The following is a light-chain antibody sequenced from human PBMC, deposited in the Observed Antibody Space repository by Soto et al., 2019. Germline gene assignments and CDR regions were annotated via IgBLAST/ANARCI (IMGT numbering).Light chain of an antibody. J-gene: IGLJ2*01. CDR3: SSYAGSSNVV. CDR1: SSDVGGYKY. V-gene: IGLV2-8*01. Sequence: QSALTQPPSASGSPGQSVTMSCTGTSSDVGGYKYVSWYQQHPGKAPKLMIYEVSKRPSGVPDRFSGSKSGNTASLTVSGLQAEDEADYYCSSYAGSSNVVFGGGTKLTVL. CDR2: EVS.